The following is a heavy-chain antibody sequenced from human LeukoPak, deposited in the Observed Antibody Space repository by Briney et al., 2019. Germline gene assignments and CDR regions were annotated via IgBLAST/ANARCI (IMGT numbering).Heavy chain of an antibody. CDR3: TRDSGTYNWFDP. J-gene: IGHJ5*02. D-gene: IGHD1-26*01. Sequence: PGGSLRLSCAASGFTFSNYAMHWVRQSSGKGLEWIGHMDKETNLYATALAASVKGRFTVSRDDSKNTAYLHMNSLKTEDTALYYCTRDSGTYNWFDPWGQGTLVTVSS. CDR1: GFTFSNYA. V-gene: IGHV3-73*01. CDR2: MDKETNLYAT.